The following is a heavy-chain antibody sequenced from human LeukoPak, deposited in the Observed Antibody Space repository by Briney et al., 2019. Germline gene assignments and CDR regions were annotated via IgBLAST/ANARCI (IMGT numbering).Heavy chain of an antibody. CDR1: GFTLSSHW. CDR3: ARWRQSSTWYWLDP. CDR2: IRQDGGET. V-gene: IGHV3-7*01. Sequence: PGGSLRLSCAASGFTLSSHWMGWIRQAPGKGLEWVASIRQDGGETYYVDSVKGRFTISRDNAKNSLYLQMNSLRVEETAMYYCARWRQSSTWYWLDPWGQGTLVTVSP. J-gene: IGHJ5*02. D-gene: IGHD6-13*01.